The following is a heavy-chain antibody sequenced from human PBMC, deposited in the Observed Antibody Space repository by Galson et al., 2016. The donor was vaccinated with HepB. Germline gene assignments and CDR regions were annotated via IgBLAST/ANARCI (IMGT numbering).Heavy chain of an antibody. CDR1: GFTFSSYA. D-gene: IGHD4-17*01. Sequence: SLRLSCAASGFTFSSYAMSWVRQAPGKGLECVSAISGSGGSTYYADSVKGRFTISRDNSKNTLYLQMNSLRAEDTAVYYCAKVPRLYSDHPWYFDYWGQGTLVTVSS. J-gene: IGHJ4*02. CDR3: AKVPRLYSDHPWYFDY. V-gene: IGHV3-23*01. CDR2: ISGSGGST.